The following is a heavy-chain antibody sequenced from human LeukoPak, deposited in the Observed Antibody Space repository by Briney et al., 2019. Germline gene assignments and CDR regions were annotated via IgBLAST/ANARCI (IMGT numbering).Heavy chain of an antibody. V-gene: IGHV4-38-2*02. D-gene: IGHD6-19*01. J-gene: IGHJ3*02. Sequence: PSETLSLTCAASGYSISSGYYWGWIRQPPGKGLEWIGSIYHSGSTYYNPSLKSRVTISVDTSKNQFSLKLISVTAADTAVYYCARDGSTVAGTASFDIWGQGTLVTVSS. CDR3: ARDGSTVAGTASFDI. CDR2: IYHSGST. CDR1: GYSISSGYY.